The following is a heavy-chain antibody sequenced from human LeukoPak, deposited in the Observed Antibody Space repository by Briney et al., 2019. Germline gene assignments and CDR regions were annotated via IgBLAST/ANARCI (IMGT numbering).Heavy chain of an antibody. V-gene: IGHV3-7*01. J-gene: IGHJ4*02. CDR1: GFPFSSYW. CDR3: ARDKLDYGDYVFNY. CDR2: IKQDGSKK. Sequence: GGSLRLSCVASGFPFSSYWMTWVRQAPGKGLEWVANIKQDGSKKSYVDSVKGRFTISRDNAKNSLYLQMNSLRAEDTAVYYCARDKLDYGDYVFNYWGQGTLVTVSS. D-gene: IGHD4-17*01.